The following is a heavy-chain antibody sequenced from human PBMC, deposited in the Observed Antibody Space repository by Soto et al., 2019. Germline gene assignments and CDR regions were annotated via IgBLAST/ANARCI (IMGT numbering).Heavy chain of an antibody. Sequence: QVQLVQSGAEVKKPGSSVKVSCKASGGTFSSYAISWVRQAPGQGLEWMGGIIPIFGTANYAQKVQGRVTITADESTSTAYMELSSLRSEDTAVYYCARGHQLVGQTRVEGAPGHYFDCWGQGTLVNGSS. D-gene: IGHD4-17*01. J-gene: IGHJ4*02. CDR3: ARGHQLVGQTRVEGAPGHYFDC. V-gene: IGHV1-69*12. CDR2: IIPIFGTA. CDR1: GGTFSSYA.